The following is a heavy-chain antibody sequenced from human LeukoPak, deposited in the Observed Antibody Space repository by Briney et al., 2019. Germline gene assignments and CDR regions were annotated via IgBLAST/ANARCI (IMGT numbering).Heavy chain of an antibody. D-gene: IGHD3-22*01. V-gene: IGHV1-69*04. CDR1: GGTFSSYA. CDR3: ARGGAWSYYDSSGYFDISDYYGMDV. CDR2: IIPILGIA. Sequence: GASVKVSCKASGGTFSSYAISWVRQAPGQGLEWMGRIIPILGIANYAQKFQGRVTMTRNTSISTAYMELSSLRSEDTAVYYCARGGAWSYYDSSGYFDISDYYGMDVWGQGTTVTVSS. J-gene: IGHJ6*02.